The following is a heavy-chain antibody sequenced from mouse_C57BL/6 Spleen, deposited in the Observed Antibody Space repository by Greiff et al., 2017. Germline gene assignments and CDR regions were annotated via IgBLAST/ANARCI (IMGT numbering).Heavy chain of an antibody. J-gene: IGHJ1*03. D-gene: IGHD1-1*01. V-gene: IGHV3-6*01. CDR1: GYSITSGYY. CDR3: ALITTVVASHWYFDV. Sequence: DVQLQESGPGLVKPSQSLSLTCSVTGYSITSGYYWNWIRQFPGNILEWMGVISYDGSNNYNPSLKNRISITGDTSKNQFFLKLNSVTTEDTATYYCALITTVVASHWYFDVWGTGTTVTVSS. CDR2: ISYDGSN.